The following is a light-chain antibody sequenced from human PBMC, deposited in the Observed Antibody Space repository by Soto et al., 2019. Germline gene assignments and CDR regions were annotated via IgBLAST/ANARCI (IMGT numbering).Light chain of an antibody. CDR2: AIS. V-gene: IGKV3D-20*02. Sequence: EIVLTQSPGTLSLSPGESAALSCRASQSVTSNYLVWYRQKPGQAPRLLIYAISSRAAGIPDRFNGSGSGTDFTLTITRLEPEDSAVYYCLQHSNSQWTFGQGTRVEV. CDR1: QSVTSNY. J-gene: IGKJ1*01. CDR3: LQHSNSQWT.